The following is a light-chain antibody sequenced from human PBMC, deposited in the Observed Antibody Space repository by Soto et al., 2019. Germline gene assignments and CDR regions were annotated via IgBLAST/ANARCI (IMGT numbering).Light chain of an antibody. CDR2: CND. CDR1: SSNIVNNP. V-gene: IGLV1-44*01. Sequence: QSVLTQPPSASGTPGQRVTISCSGGSSNIVNNPVNWYQQVPGTPPKLLIYCNDQRPSGVPDRLSGSKSGTSASLAISGLQSEDEADYYCAAWDDDLNGWLFGGGTKLTVL. J-gene: IGLJ3*02. CDR3: AAWDDDLNGWL.